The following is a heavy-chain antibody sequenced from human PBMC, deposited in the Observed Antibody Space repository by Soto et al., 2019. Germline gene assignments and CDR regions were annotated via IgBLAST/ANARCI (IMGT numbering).Heavy chain of an antibody. CDR2: IIPIFGTA. J-gene: IGHJ6*02. CDR1: GGTFSSYA. D-gene: IGHD4-4*01. Sequence: SVKVSCKASGGTFSSYAISWVRQAPGQGLEWMGGIIPIFGTANYAQKFQGRVTITADESTSTAYMELSSLGSEDTAVYYCASEYYSLNYYYGMDVWGQGTTVTVSS. CDR3: ASEYYSLNYYYGMDV. V-gene: IGHV1-69*13.